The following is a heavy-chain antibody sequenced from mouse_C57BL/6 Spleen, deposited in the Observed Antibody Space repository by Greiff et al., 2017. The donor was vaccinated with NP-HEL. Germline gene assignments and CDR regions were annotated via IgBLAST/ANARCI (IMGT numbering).Heavy chain of an antibody. CDR3: TRANYYGYSYDAMGC. CDR2: IDPETGDT. Sequence: VQLQQSGAELVRPGASVTLSCKASGYTFTDYEMHWVKQTPVHGLEWIGAIDPETGDTAYNQKFKGKAILTADKSSSTANMEHRSLTSEDSAVYYGTRANYYGYSYDAMGCWGQGTSVTVSS. CDR1: GYTFTDYE. J-gene: IGHJ4*01. D-gene: IGHD1-1*01. V-gene: IGHV1-15*01.